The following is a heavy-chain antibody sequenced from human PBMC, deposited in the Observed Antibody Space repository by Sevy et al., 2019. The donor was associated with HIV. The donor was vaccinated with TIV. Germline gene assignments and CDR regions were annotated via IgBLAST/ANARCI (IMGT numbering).Heavy chain of an antibody. CDR1: GFSFNNYT. CDR2: ISDRSHSI. CDR3: ANHDFGDY. Sequence: GGSLRLSCTASGFSFNNYTLTWVRQAPGKGLEWVSYISDRSHSIYYADSVKGRFTISRDDAKNSLYLQMNTLKAEDTAIYYCANHDFGDYWGPGTLVTVSS. J-gene: IGHJ4*01. V-gene: IGHV3-21*01. D-gene: IGHD2-21*02.